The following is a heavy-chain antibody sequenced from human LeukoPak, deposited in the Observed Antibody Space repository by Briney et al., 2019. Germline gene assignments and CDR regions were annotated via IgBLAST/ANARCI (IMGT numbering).Heavy chain of an antibody. CDR1: GYSFTTYW. V-gene: IGHV5-51*01. D-gene: IGHD5-12*01. CDR2: IYPGDSDT. J-gene: IGHJ5*02. CDR3: ARQYSGYDSWFDP. Sequence: GESLKISCKGSGYSFTTYWIGWVRQMPGKGLEWMGVIYPGDSDTRYSPSFQGQVTISADKSISTAYLQWSSLKASDTAMYYCARQYSGYDSWFDPWGQGTLVTVSS.